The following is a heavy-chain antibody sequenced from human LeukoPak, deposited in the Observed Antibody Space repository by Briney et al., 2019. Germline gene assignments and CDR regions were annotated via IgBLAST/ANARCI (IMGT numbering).Heavy chain of an antibody. J-gene: IGHJ5*02. D-gene: IGHD5-12*01. CDR2: FDPEDGET. Sequence: ASVKVSCKVSGYTLTELSMHWVRQAPRKGLEWMGGFDPEDGETIYAQKFQGRVTMTEDTSTDTAYMELSSLRSEDTAVYYCATGRSSYDLRWFDPWGQGTLVTVSS. CDR1: GYTLTELS. V-gene: IGHV1-24*01. CDR3: ATGRSSYDLRWFDP.